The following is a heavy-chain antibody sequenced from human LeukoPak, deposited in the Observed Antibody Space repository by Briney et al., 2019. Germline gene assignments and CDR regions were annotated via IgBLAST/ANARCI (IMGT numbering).Heavy chain of an antibody. Sequence: GRSLRLSCAASGFTFSSYGMHWVRQAPGKGLEWVAVIWYDGSNKYYADSVKGRFTISRDNSKNTLYLQVNSLRAEDTAVYYCARDPYSGSYGAQYFYYMDVWGRGTTVTVSS. CDR2: IWYDGSNK. D-gene: IGHD1-26*01. CDR3: ARDPYSGSYGAQYFYYMDV. V-gene: IGHV3-33*01. CDR1: GFTFSSYG. J-gene: IGHJ6*03.